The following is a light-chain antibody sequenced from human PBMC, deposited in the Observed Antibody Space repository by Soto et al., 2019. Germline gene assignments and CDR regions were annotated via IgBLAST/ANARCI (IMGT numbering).Light chain of an antibody. CDR2: GAS. CDR3: QQSYSTPWT. CDR1: QDISTL. Sequence: DIQMTQCPSSVCASIGGTVTITCVGSQDISTLLAWYQQKPGKAPKLLIYGASTLESGVPSRFSGRGSGTDFTLTISSLQPEDFATYYCQQSYSTPWTFGQGTKVDIK. V-gene: IGKV1D-12*01. J-gene: IGKJ1*01.